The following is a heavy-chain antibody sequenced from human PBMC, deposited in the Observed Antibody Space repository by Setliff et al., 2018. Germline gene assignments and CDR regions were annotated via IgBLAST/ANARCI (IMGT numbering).Heavy chain of an antibody. CDR1: DVSISSSSFY. D-gene: IGHD3-16*01. CDR2: VSFSGST. V-gene: IGHV4-39*01. J-gene: IGHJ4*02. Sequence: SETLSLTCTVSDVSISSSSFYWAWIRQPPGKGLEWIGSVSFSGSTYYNPSLKSRGTISVDKSQTQFSLRLTSVTAADTAVYYCARHGGWSPFDFWGQGTLVTVSS. CDR3: ARHGGWSPFDF.